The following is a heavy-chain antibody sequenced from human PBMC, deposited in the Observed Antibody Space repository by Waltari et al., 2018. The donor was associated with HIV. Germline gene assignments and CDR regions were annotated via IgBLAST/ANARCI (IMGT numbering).Heavy chain of an antibody. CDR3: ARHIYSGNYRGCFDY. CDR1: GYTFTNYW. Sequence: EVQLVQSGAEVKKPGESLKISCNGSGYTFTNYWIGWLRQMPGKGLEWMGIINPGDSDTRYSPSFQGQVTISADKSISTAYLQWSSLKASDSAIYYCARHIYSGNYRGCFDYWGQGTLVTVSS. CDR2: INPGDSDT. J-gene: IGHJ4*02. V-gene: IGHV5-51*01. D-gene: IGHD1-26*01.